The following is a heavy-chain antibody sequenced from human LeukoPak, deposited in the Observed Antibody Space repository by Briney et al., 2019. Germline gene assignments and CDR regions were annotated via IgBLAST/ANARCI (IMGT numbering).Heavy chain of an antibody. Sequence: GASVKVSCKASGYTFTSYGISWVRQAPGQGLEWMGWISAYNGNTNYAQKLQGRVTMTTDTSTSTAYMELRSLRSDDTAVYYCARERRGLELRSFRWFDPWGQGTLVTVSS. J-gene: IGHJ5*02. V-gene: IGHV1-18*01. CDR2: ISAYNGNT. CDR3: ARERRGLELRSFRWFDP. D-gene: IGHD1-7*01. CDR1: GYTFTSYG.